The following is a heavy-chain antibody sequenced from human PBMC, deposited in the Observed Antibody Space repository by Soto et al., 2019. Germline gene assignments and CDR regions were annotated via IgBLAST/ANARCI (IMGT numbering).Heavy chain of an antibody. CDR3: ARIAAAGHYYYYYGMDV. CDR2: INHGGST. Sequence: SETLSLTCAVYGGSFSGYYWSWIRQPPGKGLEWIGEINHGGSTNYNPSLKSRVTISVDTSKNQFSLKLSSVTAADTAVYYCARIAAAGHYYYYYGMDVWGQGTTVTVSS. J-gene: IGHJ6*02. CDR1: GGSFSGYY. V-gene: IGHV4-34*01. D-gene: IGHD6-13*01.